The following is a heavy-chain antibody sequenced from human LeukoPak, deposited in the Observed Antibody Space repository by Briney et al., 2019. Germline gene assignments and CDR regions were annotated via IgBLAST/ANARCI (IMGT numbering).Heavy chain of an antibody. D-gene: IGHD3-22*01. V-gene: IGHV3-7*01. Sequence: GGSLRLSCAASGFTFSSYWMSWVRQAPGKGLEWVANIKQDGTNKYYADSVKGRFTISRDNSKNTLYLQMNSLRAEDTAVYYCAKDFSSSGYYYDYYGMDVWGQGTTVTVSS. CDR3: AKDFSSSGYYYDYYGMDV. J-gene: IGHJ6*02. CDR2: IKQDGTNK. CDR1: GFTFSSYW.